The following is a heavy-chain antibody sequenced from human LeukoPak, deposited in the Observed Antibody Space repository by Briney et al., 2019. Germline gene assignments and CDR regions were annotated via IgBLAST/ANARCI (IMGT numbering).Heavy chain of an antibody. J-gene: IGHJ4*02. CDR3: ARDSSSGWFDY. D-gene: IGHD6-19*01. CDR2: IYYSGST. CDR1: GGSISSYY. V-gene: IGHV4-59*01. Sequence: PSETLSLTCTVSGGSISSYYWSWIRQPAGKGLEWIGYIYYSGSTNYNPSLKSRVTISVDTSKNQFSLKLSSVTAADTAVYYCARDSSSGWFDYWGQGTLVTVSS.